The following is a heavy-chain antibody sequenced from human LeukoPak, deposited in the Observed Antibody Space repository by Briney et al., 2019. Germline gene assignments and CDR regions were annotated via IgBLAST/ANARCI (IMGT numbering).Heavy chain of an antibody. Sequence: PSETLSLTCTVSGGSISSYYWSWIRQPPGKGLEWIGYIYYSGSTNYNPSLKSRVTISVDTSKNQFSLKLSSVTAADTAVYYCAREITWHMDVWGKGTTVTVSS. J-gene: IGHJ6*03. CDR1: GGSISSYY. CDR3: AREITWHMDV. CDR2: IYYSGST. V-gene: IGHV4-59*12. D-gene: IGHD1-14*01.